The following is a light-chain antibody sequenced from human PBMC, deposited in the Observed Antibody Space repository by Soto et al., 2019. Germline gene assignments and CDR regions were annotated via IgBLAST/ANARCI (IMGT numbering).Light chain of an antibody. CDR1: RSVTNNY. Sequence: PGEMAPLSCRASRSVTNNYLAWHQQKAGKTPRLLIYGASSRATGIPDRFSGSGSGTDFTLTISRLEPEDFAVYYCQQHGSSPITFGQGTRLEIK. J-gene: IGKJ5*01. V-gene: IGKV3-20*01. CDR2: GAS. CDR3: QQHGSSPIT.